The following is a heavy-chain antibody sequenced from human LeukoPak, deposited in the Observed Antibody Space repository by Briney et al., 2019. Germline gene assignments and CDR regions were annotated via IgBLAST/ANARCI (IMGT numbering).Heavy chain of an antibody. J-gene: IGHJ5*02. CDR2: INAGNGNT. D-gene: IGHD1-1*01. Sequence: ASVKVSCKASGYTLSNSAIHWVRQAPGQRLEWMGWINAGNGNTKYSQKFQGRVTITRDTSASTAYMELSSLRSEDTAVYYCARDRRLLDGQVPWFDPWGQGTLVTVFS. V-gene: IGHV1-3*01. CDR1: GYTLSNSA. CDR3: ARDRRLLDGQVPWFDP.